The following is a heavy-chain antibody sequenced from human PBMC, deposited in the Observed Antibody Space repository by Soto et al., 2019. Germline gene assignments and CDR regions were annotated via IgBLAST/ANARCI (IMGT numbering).Heavy chain of an antibody. CDR1: GFTFDDYA. Sequence: EVQLVESGGVVVQFGGSLRLSCAASGFTFDDYAMHWVRQAPGKGLEWVSLITRDGATTFYGDSVKGRFTISRDNSKNSLYLQRNSLRPDDTALYDCAKDGGYRDSWCGYSDYWGQGTLVTVSS. J-gene: IGHJ4*02. CDR2: ITRDGATT. CDR3: AKDGGYRDSWCGYSDY. D-gene: IGHD6-13*01. V-gene: IGHV3-43D*04.